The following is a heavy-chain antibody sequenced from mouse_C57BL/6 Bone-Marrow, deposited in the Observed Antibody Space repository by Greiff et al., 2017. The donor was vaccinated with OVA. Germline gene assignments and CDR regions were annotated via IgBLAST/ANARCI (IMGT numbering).Heavy chain of an antibody. CDR3: AASNYYAMDY. V-gene: IGHV1-53*01. CDR2: IYPSNGCT. D-gene: IGHD6-1*01. CDR1: GYTFTSHW. J-gene: IGHJ4*01. Sequence: VQLQQPGTELVKPGASVKLSCKASGYTFTSHWMHWVKQRPGQGPEWIGNIYPSNGCTYHHEKFKSKATLTVDKSSSTAYMQLSSLTTEDSAVYYCAASNYYAMDYWGQGTAVTVSS.